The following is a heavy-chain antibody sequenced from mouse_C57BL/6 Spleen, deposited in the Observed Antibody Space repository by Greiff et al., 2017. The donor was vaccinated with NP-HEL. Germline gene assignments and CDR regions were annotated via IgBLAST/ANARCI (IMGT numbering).Heavy chain of an antibody. CDR2: IYPGSGST. Sequence: QVQLQQPGAELVKPGASVKMSCKASGYTFTIYWITWVKQRPGQGLEWIGDIYPGSGSTNYNEKFKSKATLTVDTSSSTAYMQLSSLTSEDSAVYYCARSHYYGSSYWYFDVWGTGTTVTVSS. D-gene: IGHD1-1*01. CDR3: ARSHYYGSSYWYFDV. CDR1: GYTFTIYW. V-gene: IGHV1-55*01. J-gene: IGHJ1*03.